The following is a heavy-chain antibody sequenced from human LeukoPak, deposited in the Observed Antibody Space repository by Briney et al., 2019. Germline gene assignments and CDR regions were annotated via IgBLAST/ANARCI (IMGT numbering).Heavy chain of an antibody. J-gene: IGHJ4*02. CDR3: ARVRGSNYRPRYFDY. D-gene: IGHD5-24*01. CDR1: GASIASHSW. CDR2: VYHSGGA. V-gene: IGHV4/OR15-8*01. Sequence: SETLSLTCAVSGASIASHSWWSWVRQPPGKGLEWIGEVYHSGGANYNPSLKSRVTISVDTSKNQFSLKLSSVTAADTAVYYCARVRGSNYRPRYFDYWGQGTLVTVSS.